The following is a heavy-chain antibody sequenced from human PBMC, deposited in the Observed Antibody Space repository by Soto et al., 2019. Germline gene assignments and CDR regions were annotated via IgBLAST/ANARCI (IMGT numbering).Heavy chain of an antibody. Sequence: QVQLVQSGAEVKKPGASVKISCKTSGFTFTSYFNHWVRQAPGQGLEWMGMINPSGGITSFAQKFQGRVTMNRDTSTSTVYMELSDLRSEDTAVYYCARDPARQNWGPVFDYWGQGTLVTVSS. CDR1: GFTFTSYF. CDR2: INPSGGIT. CDR3: ARDPARQNWGPVFDY. V-gene: IGHV1-46*01. J-gene: IGHJ4*02. D-gene: IGHD7-27*01.